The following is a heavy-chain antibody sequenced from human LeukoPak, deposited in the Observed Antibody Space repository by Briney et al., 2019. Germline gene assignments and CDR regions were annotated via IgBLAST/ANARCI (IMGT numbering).Heavy chain of an antibody. V-gene: IGHV3-30*18. CDR3: AKDRHYYDSSGYYH. CDR1: GFTFSSYG. D-gene: IGHD3-22*01. CDR2: ISYDGSNK. Sequence: AGSLRLSCAASGFTFSSYGMLRVPQAPGQGLEWVAVISYDGSNKYYADSVKVRFTISRDNSKNTLYLQMNSLRAEDTAVYYCAKDRHYYDSSGYYHWGQGTLVTVSS. J-gene: IGHJ4*02.